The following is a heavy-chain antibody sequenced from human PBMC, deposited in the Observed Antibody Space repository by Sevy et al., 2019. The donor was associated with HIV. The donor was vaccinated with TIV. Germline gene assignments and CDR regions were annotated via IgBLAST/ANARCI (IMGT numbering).Heavy chain of an antibody. CDR3: TAGKMVYAIVGYAFDI. Sequence: GGSLRLSCAASGFSFSNDWMSWVRQAPGKGLEWVGRIKRKTDGGQTDSAAPVKGRFTIPTDDSKNTPYLPMNSLETEDTAADYCTAGKMVYAIVGYAFDIWGQGTMVTVSS. CDR1: GFSFSNDW. V-gene: IGHV3-15*05. J-gene: IGHJ3*02. D-gene: IGHD2-8*01. CDR2: IKRKTDGGQT.